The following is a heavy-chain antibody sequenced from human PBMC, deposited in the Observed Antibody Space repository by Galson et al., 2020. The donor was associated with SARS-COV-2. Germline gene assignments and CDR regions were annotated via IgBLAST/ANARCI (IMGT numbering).Heavy chain of an antibody. J-gene: IGHJ4*02. V-gene: IGHV5-51*01. Sequence: KIGESLKISCQGSGFSFTDYWIGWVRQMPGKGLEWMGIIYPHDSDTRYSPSFQGQVTISADKSINTAYLQWRSLKASDTAMYYCTRRPASGTTNYDFWGQGTLLTVSS. D-gene: IGHD1-7*01. CDR1: GFSFTDYW. CDR2: IYPHDSDT. CDR3: TRRPASGTTNYDF.